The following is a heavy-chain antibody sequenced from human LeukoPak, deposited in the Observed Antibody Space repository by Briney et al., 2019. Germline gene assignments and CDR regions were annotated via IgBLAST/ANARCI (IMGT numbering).Heavy chain of an antibody. J-gene: IGHJ4*02. D-gene: IGHD1/OR15-1a*01. CDR2: IYYTGNS. Sequence: SETLSLTCTVSGGSISSSSHHWAWIRQPPGKGLEWIASIYYTGNSHYNPSLRSRLTISVDSSKDQFSLRLSSVTAADTAVYYCSREHYSTSDYWGQGILVTVSS. V-gene: IGHV4-39*01. CDR3: SREHYSTSDY. CDR1: GGSISSSSHH.